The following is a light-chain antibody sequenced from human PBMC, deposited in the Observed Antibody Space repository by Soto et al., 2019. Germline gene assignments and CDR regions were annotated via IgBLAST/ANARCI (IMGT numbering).Light chain of an antibody. V-gene: IGLV6-57*02. CDR2: EDN. CDR1: SGSIASNY. J-gene: IGLJ2*01. Sequence: NFMLTQPHSVSESPGKTVTISCTGSSGSIASNYVQWYQQRPGSAPTTVIYEDNQRPSGVPDRFSGSIDSSSNSASLTISGLKTADEADYYCQSYDSSNQGVVFGGGTKLTVL. CDR3: QSYDSSNQGVV.